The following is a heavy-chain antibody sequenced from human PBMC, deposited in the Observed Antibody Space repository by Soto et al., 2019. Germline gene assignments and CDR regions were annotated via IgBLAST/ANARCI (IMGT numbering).Heavy chain of an antibody. V-gene: IGHV4-39*01. Sequence: SETLSLTCLVSGGSISSSSYYWGWIRQPPGKGLEWIGSIYYSGSTYYNPSLKSRVTISVDTSKNQFSLKLSSVTAADTAVYYSARRHSSGWSYTWSDPRSKGTLFTASS. D-gene: IGHD6-19*01. CDR2: IYYSGST. CDR3: ARRHSSGWSYTWSDP. J-gene: IGHJ5*02. CDR1: GGSISSSSYY.